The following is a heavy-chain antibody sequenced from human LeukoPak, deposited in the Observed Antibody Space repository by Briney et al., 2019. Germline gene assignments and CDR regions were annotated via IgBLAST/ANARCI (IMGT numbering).Heavy chain of an antibody. Sequence: GGSLRLSCAASGFTFSNYWMNWVRQAPGKGLEWVATINEDGSERYYMDSMKGRFTISRDNGDNSLYLQMNSLRAEDTAVYYCATASPYCSGDYCRLRFDYWGQGTLVTVSS. CDR2: INEDGSER. CDR3: ATASPYCSGDYCRLRFDY. V-gene: IGHV3-7*03. CDR1: GFTFSNYW. J-gene: IGHJ4*02. D-gene: IGHD3-22*01.